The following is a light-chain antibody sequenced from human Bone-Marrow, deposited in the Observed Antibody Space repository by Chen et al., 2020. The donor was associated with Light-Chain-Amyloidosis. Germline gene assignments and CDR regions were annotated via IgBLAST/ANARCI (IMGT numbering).Light chain of an antibody. Sequence: SYVLTQPSSVSVAPGQTATIACGGNNIGSTSVHWYQQTPGQAPLLVVYDDSDRPSGITERLSGSNSGNTATRTSSRVEAGDEADYYCQVWDRSSDRPVFGGGTKLTVL. CDR2: DDS. J-gene: IGLJ3*02. CDR3: QVWDRSSDRPV. V-gene: IGLV3-21*02. CDR1: NIGSTS.